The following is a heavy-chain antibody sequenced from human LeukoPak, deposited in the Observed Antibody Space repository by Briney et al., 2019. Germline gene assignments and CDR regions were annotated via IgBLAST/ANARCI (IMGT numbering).Heavy chain of an antibody. J-gene: IGHJ4*02. CDR1: GASITTYY. D-gene: IGHD6-19*01. Sequence: SETLSLTCTVSGASITTYYWSWIRQSPGKGLEWIGYISYSRSGNYNPSLKSRVTISVGTSKNQFSLKLTSVTAADTAVYYCTRGERLGLDSWGQGTLVTVSS. V-gene: IGHV4-59*01. CDR3: TRGERLGLDS. CDR2: ISYSRSG.